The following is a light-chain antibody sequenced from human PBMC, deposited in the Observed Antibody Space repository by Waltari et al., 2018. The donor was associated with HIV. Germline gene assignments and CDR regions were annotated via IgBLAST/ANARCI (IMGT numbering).Light chain of an antibody. CDR1: CGTIPSRY. CDR3: QSYDTTTPVV. CDR2: EDN. V-gene: IGLV6-57*01. Sequence: NFMPTQPHSVSESPGKTVSISCTRRCGTIPSRYVQWYQQRPGSSPTAVIFEDNQRPSGVPERFSGSIDSSSNSASLTISGLKTEDEADYYCQSYDTTTPVVFGGGTRLTVL. J-gene: IGLJ2*01.